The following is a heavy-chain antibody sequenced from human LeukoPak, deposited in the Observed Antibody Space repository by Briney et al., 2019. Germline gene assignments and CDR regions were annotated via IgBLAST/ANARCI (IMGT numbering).Heavy chain of an antibody. Sequence: PSETLSLTCTVSGGSISSYYWSWIRQPPGKGLEWIGYIYYSGSTNYNPSLKSRVTISVDTSKNQFSLKLSSVTAADTAVYYCARSYGGNSGPDYWGQGTLVTVSS. CDR2: IYYSGST. CDR1: GGSISSYY. J-gene: IGHJ4*02. D-gene: IGHD4-23*01. V-gene: IGHV4-59*01. CDR3: ARSYGGNSGPDY.